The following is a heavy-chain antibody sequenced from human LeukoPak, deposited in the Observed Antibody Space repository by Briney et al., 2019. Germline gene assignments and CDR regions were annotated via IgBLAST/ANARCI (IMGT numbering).Heavy chain of an antibody. Sequence: GESLKISCKGSGYSFTSYWIGWVRQMPGKGLGWMGIIYPGHSDTRYSPSFQGQVTISADKSISTAYLQWSSLKASDTAMYYCVRPIKRDYYDSSGYFDAFDIWGQGTMDTVSS. CDR1: GYSFTSYW. V-gene: IGHV5-51*01. CDR3: VRPIKRDYYDSSGYFDAFDI. J-gene: IGHJ3*02. D-gene: IGHD3-22*01. CDR2: IYPGHSDT.